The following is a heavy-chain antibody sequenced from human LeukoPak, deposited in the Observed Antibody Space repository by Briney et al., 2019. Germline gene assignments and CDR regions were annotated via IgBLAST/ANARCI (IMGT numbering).Heavy chain of an antibody. J-gene: IGHJ6*03. CDR3: ARRALLWFGEFSYYYYYMDV. D-gene: IGHD3-10*01. CDR1: GGSISSYY. V-gene: IGHV4-59*12. CDR2: IYYSGST. Sequence: SETLSLTCTVSGGSISSYYWSWIRQPPGKGLEWIGYIYYSGSTNYNPSLKSRVTISVDTSKNQFSLKLSSVTAADTAVYYCARRALLWFGEFSYYYYYMDVWGKGTTVTISS.